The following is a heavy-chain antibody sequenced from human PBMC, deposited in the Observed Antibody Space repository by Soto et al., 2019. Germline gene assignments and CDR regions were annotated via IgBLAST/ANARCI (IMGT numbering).Heavy chain of an antibody. CDR2: IYWDDDK. CDR3: AHRHGAGAFDP. J-gene: IGHJ5*02. V-gene: IGHV2-5*02. CDR1: GFSLSTSGVN. Sequence: QITLKESGPPLVKPTQTLTLTCTFSGFSLSTSGVNVGWIRQPPGKALEWLALIYWDDDKRYSPSLKSRLTITKDTSKNQVVLTMTNMDPVDTATYYCAHRHGAGAFDPWGQGTLVTVSS. D-gene: IGHD6-13*01.